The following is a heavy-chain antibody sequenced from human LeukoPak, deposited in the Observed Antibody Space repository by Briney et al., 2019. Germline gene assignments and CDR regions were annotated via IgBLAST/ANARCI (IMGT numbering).Heavy chain of an antibody. CDR1: GGSISSYY. D-gene: IGHD3-22*01. CDR2: IYYSGST. CDR3: ASFAAGTYNYDSSGYYFFDY. V-gene: IGHV4-59*08. J-gene: IGHJ4*02. Sequence: SETLSLTCTVSGGSISSYYWSWIRQPPGKGLEWIGYIYYSGSTNYNPSLKSRVTISVDTSKNQFSLKLSSVTAADTAVYFCASFAAGTYNYDSSGYYFFDYWGLGTLVTVSS.